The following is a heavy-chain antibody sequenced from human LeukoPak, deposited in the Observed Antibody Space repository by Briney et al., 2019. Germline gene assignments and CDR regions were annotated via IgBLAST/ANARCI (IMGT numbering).Heavy chain of an antibody. CDR3: ARARAFDY. J-gene: IGHJ4*02. CDR2: ISYDGSNK. CDR1: GFTFSSYA. Sequence: GGSLRLPCAASGFTFSSYAVHWVRQAPGKGLEWVAVISYDGSNKYYADSVKGRFTISRDNSKNTLYLQMNSLRAEDTAVYYCARARAFDYWGQGTLVTVSS. V-gene: IGHV3-30*04.